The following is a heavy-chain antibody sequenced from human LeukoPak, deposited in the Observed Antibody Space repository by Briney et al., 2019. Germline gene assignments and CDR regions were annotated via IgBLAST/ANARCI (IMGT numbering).Heavy chain of an antibody. J-gene: IGHJ4*02. CDR3: ARDLTDETYYFDY. CDR2: INQDGGEK. V-gene: IGHV3-7*01. CDR1: GFTFSTYW. Sequence: PGGSLRLSCAGSGFTFSTYWMTWVRQAPGKGLEWVANINQDGGEKYYVGSVKGRFTISRDNAKNSLYLQMNSLRAEDTAVYYCARDLTDETYYFDYWGQGTLVTVSS.